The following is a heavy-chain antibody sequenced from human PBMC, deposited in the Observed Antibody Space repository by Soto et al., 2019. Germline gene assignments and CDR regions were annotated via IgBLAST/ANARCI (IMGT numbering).Heavy chain of an antibody. J-gene: IGHJ4*02. CDR3: ARGGRSGDY. V-gene: IGHV3-7*01. D-gene: IGHD2-15*01. CDR2: IKQDGSEK. Sequence: EVQLVESGGGLVQPGGSLRLSCAASGFTFSIYWMSWVRQAPGKGLEWVANIKQDGSEKYYVDSVKGRFTISRDNAKNSLYLQMNRLRTEDTAVYYCARGGRSGDYWGQGTLVTVSS. CDR1: GFTFSIYW.